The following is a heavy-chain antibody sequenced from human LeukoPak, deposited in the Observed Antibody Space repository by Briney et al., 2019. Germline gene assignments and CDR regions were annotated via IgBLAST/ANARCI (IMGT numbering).Heavy chain of an antibody. CDR3: AKDGGYYFDY. J-gene: IGHJ4*02. CDR1: GFTFSSYA. Sequence: GRSLRLSCAASGFTFSSYAMNWVRQAPGKGLEWVSVISGNGGSTYYADSVKGRFTISRDNSKNTLYLQMNSLRAEDTAVYYCAKDGGYYFDYWGQGTLVTVSS. CDR2: ISGNGGST. D-gene: IGHD2-15*01. V-gene: IGHV3-23*01.